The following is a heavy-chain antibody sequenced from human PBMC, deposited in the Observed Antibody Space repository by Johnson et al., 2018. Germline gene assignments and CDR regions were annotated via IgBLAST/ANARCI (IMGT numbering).Heavy chain of an antibody. CDR2: IYSGGST. CDR3: AREGNDAFDL. Sequence: VQLVESGGGVVQPGGSLRLSCAASGFTVSNNYMRWVRQAPGKGLEWVSVIYSGGSTFYADSVKGRFTISRDSSKNTLYLQMDSLTTEDTAVYYCAREGNDAFDLWGKGTMVTVSS. V-gene: IGHV3-66*02. CDR1: GFTVSNNY. J-gene: IGHJ3*01.